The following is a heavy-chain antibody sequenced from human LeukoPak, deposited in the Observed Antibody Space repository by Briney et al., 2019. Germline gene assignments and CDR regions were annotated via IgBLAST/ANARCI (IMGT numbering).Heavy chain of an antibody. D-gene: IGHD6-6*01. CDR2: IYYSENT. Sequence: SETLSLTCTVSGGSISSSSYYWGWIRQPPGKGLEWIGSIYYSENTYYNPSLKSRVTISVDTSKNQFSLKLSSVTAADTAVYYRARGHSSSYYYYYYYMDVWGKGTTVTVSS. CDR3: ARGHSSSYYYYYYYMDV. V-gene: IGHV4-39*07. J-gene: IGHJ6*03. CDR1: GGSISSSSYY.